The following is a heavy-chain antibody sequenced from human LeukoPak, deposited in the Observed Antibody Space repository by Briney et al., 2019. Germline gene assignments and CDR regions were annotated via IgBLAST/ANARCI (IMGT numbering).Heavy chain of an antibody. J-gene: IGHJ6*02. D-gene: IGHD3-10*01. Sequence: GGSLRLSCAASGFTFNTYEMNWVRQAPGKGLEWASYISSGGSSIYYADSVKGRFTISRDNSKNTLYLQMDSLRAEDTAVYYCAKDLRFGEFRHYYYYGMDVWGQGTTVTVSS. CDR3: AKDLRFGEFRHYYYYGMDV. CDR2: ISSGGSSI. CDR1: GFTFNTYE. V-gene: IGHV3-48*03.